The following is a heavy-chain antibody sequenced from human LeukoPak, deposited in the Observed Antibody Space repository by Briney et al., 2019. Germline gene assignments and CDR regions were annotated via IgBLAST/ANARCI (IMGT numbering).Heavy chain of an antibody. V-gene: IGHV3-30-3*01. CDR3: XXXRDSSGWYEGFDY. J-gene: IGHJ4*02. CDR1: GFTFSSSA. Sequence: GRSLRLSCAASGFTFSSSAMPWVRQAPDKGLEWVAVISYDGSNKYYADSVKGRFTISRDNSKNTLYLQMNSLRADDTAVYYXXXXRDSSGWYEGFDYWGQGTLVTVSS. D-gene: IGHD6-19*01. CDR2: ISYDGSNK.